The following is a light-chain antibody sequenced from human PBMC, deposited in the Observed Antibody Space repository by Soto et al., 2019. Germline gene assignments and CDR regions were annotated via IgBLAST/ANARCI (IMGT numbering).Light chain of an antibody. CDR3: QQYGSPPIT. CDR1: QSVSSY. V-gene: IGKV3-20*01. J-gene: IGKJ5*01. CDR2: GAS. Sequence: QRDTLSCRASQSVSSYLAWYQQKPGQAPRLLIYGASSRATGTPDRFSGSGSGTDFTLTISRLEPEDFAVYYYQQYGSPPITCGQGIRR.